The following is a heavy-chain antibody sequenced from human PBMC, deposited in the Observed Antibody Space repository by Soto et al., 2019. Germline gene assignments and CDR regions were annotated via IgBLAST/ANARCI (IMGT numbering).Heavy chain of an antibody. CDR3: AVGDITMVREPRAGY. J-gene: IGHJ4*02. CDR2: ISYDGSNK. CDR1: GFTFSSYA. D-gene: IGHD3-10*01. V-gene: IGHV3-30-3*01. Sequence: GGSLRLSCAASGFTFSSYAMHWVRQAPGKGLEWVAVISYDGSNKYYADSVKGRFTISRDNSKNTLYLQMNSLRAEDTAVYYCAVGDITMVREPRAGYWGQGTLVTVSS.